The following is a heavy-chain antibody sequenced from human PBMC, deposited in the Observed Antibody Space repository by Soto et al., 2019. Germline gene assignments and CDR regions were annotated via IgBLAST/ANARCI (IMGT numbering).Heavy chain of an antibody. CDR2: IYHSGST. CDR3: ARRYSSSWYYGFYYYGMDV. J-gene: IGHJ6*02. CDR1: GGSISSSNW. D-gene: IGHD6-13*01. Sequence: PSETLSLTCAVSGGSISSSNWWSWVRQPPGKGLEWIGEIYHSGSTNYNPSLKSRVTISVDKSKNQFSLKLSSVTAADTAAYYCARRYSSSWYYGFYYYGMDVWGQGTTVTVSS. V-gene: IGHV4-4*02.